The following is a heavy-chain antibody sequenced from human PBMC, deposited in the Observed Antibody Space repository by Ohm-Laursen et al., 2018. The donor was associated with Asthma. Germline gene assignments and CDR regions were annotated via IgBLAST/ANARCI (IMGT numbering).Heavy chain of an antibody. CDR3: LRSRTRGAFDY. CDR2: ISYSGTP. D-gene: IGHD1-1*01. CDR1: GDPISDTYT. Sequence: SETLSLTCTVSGDPISDTYTWGWVRQPPGKGLEYIGTISYSGTPNDHPSLRSRVTISVDTSKNNFSLKVSSVTAADTAVYYCLRSRTRGAFDYWGQGRLVTVSS. J-gene: IGHJ4*02. V-gene: IGHV4-39*02.